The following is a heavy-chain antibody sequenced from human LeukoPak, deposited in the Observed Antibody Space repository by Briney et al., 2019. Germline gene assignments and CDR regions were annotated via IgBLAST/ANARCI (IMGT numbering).Heavy chain of an antibody. Sequence: PSETLSLTCAVYGGSFSGYYWSWIRQPPGKGLEWIGEINHSGSNNYHPSLKRRGTISVDTYKNQSSLKLSSVTAADTAVYYCARRRYYDSSGYYAPFDYWGQGTLVTVS. V-gene: IGHV4-34*01. CDR1: GGSFSGYY. CDR3: ARRRYYDSSGYYAPFDY. J-gene: IGHJ4*02. D-gene: IGHD3-22*01. CDR2: INHSGSN.